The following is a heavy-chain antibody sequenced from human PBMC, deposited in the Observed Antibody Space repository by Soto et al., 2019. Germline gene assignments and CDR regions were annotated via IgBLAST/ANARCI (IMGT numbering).Heavy chain of an antibody. CDR3: GKLEGRGQIDF. CDR2: ISGSGETI. V-gene: IGHV3-23*04. CDR1: GFIFRSNT. J-gene: IGHJ4*02. D-gene: IGHD3-10*01. Sequence: EVQLVESGGGLVQPGGSLRVSCVTSGFIFRSNTMVWVRQAPGKGLEWVSAISGSGETIYYADSVKGRFTVSRDNAKSTLSVQMNSLRAEDTAVYYCGKLEGRGQIDFWGQGTLVTVVS.